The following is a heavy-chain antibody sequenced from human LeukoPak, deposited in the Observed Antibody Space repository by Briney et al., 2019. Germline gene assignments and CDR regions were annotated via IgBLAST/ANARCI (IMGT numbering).Heavy chain of an antibody. CDR1: GFTFSNYA. CDR2: VSGRDDST. V-gene: IGHV3-23*01. CDR3: AKWGDYDILTGYYDPDY. D-gene: IGHD3-9*01. Sequence: PGASLRLPCAASGFTFSNYAMYWVRQAPGKGLEWVSAVSGRDDSTYYADSVKGRFTISRGTSKNTLYLQMNSLRAEDTAVYYCAKWGDYDILTGYYDPDYWGQGTLVTVSS. J-gene: IGHJ4*02.